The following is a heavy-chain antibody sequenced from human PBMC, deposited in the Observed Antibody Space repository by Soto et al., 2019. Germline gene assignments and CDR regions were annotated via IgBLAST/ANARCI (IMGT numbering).Heavy chain of an antibody. D-gene: IGHD3-10*01. J-gene: IGHJ6*02. CDR1: GYTFTSCG. CDR3: ARGPRPRWFGEFPFYYYYGMDV. Sequence: ASVKVSCKASGYTFTSCGISWVRQAPGQGLEWMGWISAYNGNTNYAQKLQGRVTMTTDTSTSTAYMELRSLRSDDTAVYYCARGPRPRWFGEFPFYYYYGMDVWGQGTTATVSS. CDR2: ISAYNGNT. V-gene: IGHV1-18*04.